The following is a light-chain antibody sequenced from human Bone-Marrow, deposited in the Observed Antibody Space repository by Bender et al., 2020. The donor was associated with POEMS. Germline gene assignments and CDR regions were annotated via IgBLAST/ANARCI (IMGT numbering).Light chain of an antibody. CDR2: LNSDGSH. Sequence: QLVLTQSPSASASLGASVKLTCTLSSGHTPYAIAWHQQQPGQGPRYLMKLNSDGSHSKGDGIPDRFSGSSSGAERYLTISSLQSEDEADYYCQTWGTGVRVFGGGTKLTVL. V-gene: IGLV4-69*01. J-gene: IGLJ3*02. CDR3: QTWGTGVRV. CDR1: SGHTPYA.